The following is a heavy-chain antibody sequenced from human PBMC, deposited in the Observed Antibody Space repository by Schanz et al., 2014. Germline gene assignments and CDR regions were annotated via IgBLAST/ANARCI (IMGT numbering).Heavy chain of an antibody. J-gene: IGHJ3*01. D-gene: IGHD3-9*01. Sequence: QLMQSGSEVRKPGASVKVSCKASGYIFGSHGMTWVRQAPGQGPEWMGWISAYNGHTTYAQKFQGRVTMTTDTSTTTVYMELRGLRSDDTAVYYCARETTIITGGAFDVWGQGTMVTVSS. CDR2: ISAYNGHT. V-gene: IGHV1-18*01. CDR3: ARETTIITGGAFDV. CDR1: GYIFGSHG.